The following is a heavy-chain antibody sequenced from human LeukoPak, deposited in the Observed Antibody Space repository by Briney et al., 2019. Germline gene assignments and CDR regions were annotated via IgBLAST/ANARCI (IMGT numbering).Heavy chain of an antibody. Sequence: SGTLSLTCAVSGGSISSSNWWSWVRQPPGKGLEWIGEIYHSGSTNYNPSLKSRVTISVDTSKNQFSLKLSSVTAADTAVYYCARHDYLTHFDYWGQGTLVTVSS. J-gene: IGHJ4*02. CDR2: IYHSGST. V-gene: IGHV4-4*02. CDR3: ARHDYLTHFDY. CDR1: GGSISSSNW. D-gene: IGHD4-11*01.